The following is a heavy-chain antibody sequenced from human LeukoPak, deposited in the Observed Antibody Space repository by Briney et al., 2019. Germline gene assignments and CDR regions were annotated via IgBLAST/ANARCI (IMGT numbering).Heavy chain of an antibody. CDR3: ASPSIAGAATRRGEQIFY. V-gene: IGHV3-30*19. D-gene: IGHD6-19*01. Sequence: PGGSRRLSCAASGFTFSSYGMHRVRQAPGKGLEWVAVISYDGSNQYYADSVKGRFTISRDNSKNTLFLQMNSLRTEDTAVYYCASPSIAGAATRRGEQIFYWGQGTLVTVSS. CDR2: ISYDGSNQ. CDR1: GFTFSSYG. J-gene: IGHJ4*02.